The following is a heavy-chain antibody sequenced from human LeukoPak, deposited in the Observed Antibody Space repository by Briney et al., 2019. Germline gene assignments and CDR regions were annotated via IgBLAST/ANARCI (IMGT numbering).Heavy chain of an antibody. Sequence: PGGSLRLSCAASGFTFSSYSMNWVRQAPGKGLEWVSSISSSSSYIYYADSVKGRFTISRDNAKNSLYLQMNSLRAEDTAVYYCARDGYSSGWYEGGGFDYWGQGTLVTVSS. D-gene: IGHD6-19*01. J-gene: IGHJ4*02. V-gene: IGHV3-21*01. CDR3: ARDGYSSGWYEGGGFDY. CDR2: ISSSSSYI. CDR1: GFTFSSYS.